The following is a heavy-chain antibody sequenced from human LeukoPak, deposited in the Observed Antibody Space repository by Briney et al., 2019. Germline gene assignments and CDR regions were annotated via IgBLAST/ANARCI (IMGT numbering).Heavy chain of an antibody. CDR3: ARDREGLLLDYYFDY. CDR1: GFTFSSYG. D-gene: IGHD3-3*01. V-gene: IGHV3-33*01. Sequence: PGGSLRLSCAASGFTFSSYGMHWVRQAPGKGLEWVAVIWYDGSNKYYADSVEGRFTISRDNSKNTLYLQMNSLRAEDTAVYYCARDREGLLLDYYFDYWGQGTLVTVSS. CDR2: IWYDGSNK. J-gene: IGHJ4*02.